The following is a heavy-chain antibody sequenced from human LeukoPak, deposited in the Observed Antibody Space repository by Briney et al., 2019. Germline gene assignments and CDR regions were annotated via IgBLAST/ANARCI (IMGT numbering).Heavy chain of an antibody. V-gene: IGHV1-8*01. Sequence: GASVKVSCKASGYTFTSYDINWVRQATGQGLEWMGWMNPNSGNTGYAQKFQGRVTMTTDTSTSTAYMELRSLRSDDTAVYYCARKNYDFWSGYYINFDYWGQGTLVTGSS. CDR1: GYTFTSYD. D-gene: IGHD3-3*01. CDR2: MNPNSGNT. CDR3: ARKNYDFWSGYYINFDY. J-gene: IGHJ4*02.